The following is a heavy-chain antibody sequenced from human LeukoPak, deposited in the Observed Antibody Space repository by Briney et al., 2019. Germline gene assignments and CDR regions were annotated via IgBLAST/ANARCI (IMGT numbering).Heavy chain of an antibody. V-gene: IGHV1-46*01. Sequence: GASVKVSCKASGYTFTGYYIHWVRQAPGQGLEWMGIINPVGGGATYAHKFQGRVTMTRDTSTSTVYMELSSLRSEDTAVYYCAREIRSLRHFDYWGQGTLVTVSS. J-gene: IGHJ4*02. CDR2: INPVGGGA. CDR1: GYTFTGYY. CDR3: AREIRSLRHFDY. D-gene: IGHD3-10*01.